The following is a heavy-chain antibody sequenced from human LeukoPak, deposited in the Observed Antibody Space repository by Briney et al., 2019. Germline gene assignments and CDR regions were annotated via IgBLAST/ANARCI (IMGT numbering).Heavy chain of an antibody. CDR1: GGSISSSSYY. V-gene: IGHV4-39*07. J-gene: IGHJ4*02. D-gene: IGHD1-26*01. CDR2: IYYSGST. CDR3: ARIHPGGSYLGYFDY. Sequence: SETLSLTCTVSGGSISSSSYYWGWIRQPPGKGLEWIGSIYYSGSTYYNPSLKSRVTISVDTSKNQFSLKLSSVTAADTAVYYCARIHPGGSYLGYFDYWGQGTLVTVSS.